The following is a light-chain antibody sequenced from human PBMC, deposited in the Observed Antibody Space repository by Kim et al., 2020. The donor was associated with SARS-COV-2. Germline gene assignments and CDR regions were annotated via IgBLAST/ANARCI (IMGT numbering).Light chain of an antibody. J-gene: IGKJ2*01. CDR3: QQYYTPPYT. Sequence: DIVMTQSPDSLAVSLGERATINCKSSQSVIYSSNNKNYLAWYQQKPGQTPKLLLYWASTRESGVPDRFSGSGSGTDFTLTISSLQAEDVAVYYCQQYYTPPYTFGQGTKLEI. V-gene: IGKV4-1*01. CDR2: WAS. CDR1: QSVIYSSNNKNY.